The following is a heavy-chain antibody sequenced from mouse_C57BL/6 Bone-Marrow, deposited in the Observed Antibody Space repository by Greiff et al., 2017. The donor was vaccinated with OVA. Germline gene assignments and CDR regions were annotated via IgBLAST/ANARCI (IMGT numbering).Heavy chain of an antibody. Sequence: QVQLQQSGAELARPGASVKLSCKASGYTFTSYGISWVKQRTGQGLEWIGEIYPRSGNTYYNEKFKGKATLTADKSSSIAYMELRSLTSEDSAVYFCARKGITTVVTFDYWGQGTTLTVSS. CDR1: GYTFTSYG. J-gene: IGHJ2*01. CDR3: ARKGITTVVTFDY. D-gene: IGHD1-1*01. V-gene: IGHV1-81*01. CDR2: IYPRSGNT.